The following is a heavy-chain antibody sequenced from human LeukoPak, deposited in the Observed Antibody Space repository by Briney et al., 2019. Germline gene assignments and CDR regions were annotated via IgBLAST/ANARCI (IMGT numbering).Heavy chain of an antibody. V-gene: IGHV1-2*06. Sequence: GASVKVSCKASGYTFTGYYMHWVRQAPGPGLEWMGRINPNSGGTNYAQKFQGRVTMTRDTSISTAYMELSRLRSDDTAVYYCARGYGLRGLFDYWGQGTLVTVSS. J-gene: IGHJ4*02. CDR2: INPNSGGT. CDR1: GYTFTGYY. CDR3: ARGYGLRGLFDY. D-gene: IGHD3-10*01.